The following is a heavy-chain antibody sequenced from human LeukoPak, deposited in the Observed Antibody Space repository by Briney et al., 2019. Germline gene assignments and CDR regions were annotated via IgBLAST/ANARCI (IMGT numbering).Heavy chain of an antibody. CDR3: ARQVAGNSNGIDV. CDR2: ISYSGSTI. Sequence: GGSLRLSCAASGFTFSDYYMSYIRQAPGKGLEWVSYISYSGSTIYYADSVKGRFTVSRDNANNALDLQMNSLRVEDTAVYYCARQVAGNSNGIDVWGQGTKVTVSS. J-gene: IGHJ6*02. D-gene: IGHD6-19*01. CDR1: GFTFSDYY. V-gene: IGHV3-11*04.